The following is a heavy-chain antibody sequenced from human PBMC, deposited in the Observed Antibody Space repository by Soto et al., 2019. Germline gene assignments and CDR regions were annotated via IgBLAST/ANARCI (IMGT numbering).Heavy chain of an antibody. D-gene: IGHD2-15*01. Sequence: PGGSLRLSCAASGFAFSRFRMHWVRQAPGKGLVWVSRISTNSSDINYADSVKGRFTISRDNAKNSLYLQMNSLRAEDTAVYYCASPRAGEYCSGGSCYLGDAFDIWGQGTMVTVSS. V-gene: IGHV3-21*01. J-gene: IGHJ3*02. CDR1: GFAFSRFR. CDR2: ISTNSSDI. CDR3: ASPRAGEYCSGGSCYLGDAFDI.